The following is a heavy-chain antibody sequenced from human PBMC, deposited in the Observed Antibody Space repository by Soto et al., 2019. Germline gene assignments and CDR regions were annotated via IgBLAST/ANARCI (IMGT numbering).Heavy chain of an antibody. V-gene: IGHV4-39*01. J-gene: IGHJ1*01. CDR2: IYYSGST. CDR1: GGSISSSSYY. D-gene: IGHD3-16*02. Sequence: SETLSLTCTVSGGSISSSSYYWGWIRQPPGKGLEWIGSIYYSGSTYYNPSLKSRVTIYVDTSKNQFSLKLSSVTAADTAVYYCARHSDPYYDYIWGSYRAEEPAEYFQHWGQGTLVTVSS. CDR3: ARHSDPYYDYIWGSYRAEEPAEYFQH.